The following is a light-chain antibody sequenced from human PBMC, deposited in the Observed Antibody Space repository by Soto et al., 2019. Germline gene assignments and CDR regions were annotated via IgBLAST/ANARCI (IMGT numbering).Light chain of an antibody. CDR3: QRYGGTPYT. J-gene: IGKJ3*01. CDR2: AAS. CDR1: QNISDY. V-gene: IGKV1-27*01. Sequence: DIQMTQSPASLSASIGDRDTITCRASQNISDYLAWYQQKPGKDPNLLIYAASTLQSGDPSRFSGSGSGTDFTLTISRVQSEEVATYYCQRYGGTPYTFGPGTKVDI.